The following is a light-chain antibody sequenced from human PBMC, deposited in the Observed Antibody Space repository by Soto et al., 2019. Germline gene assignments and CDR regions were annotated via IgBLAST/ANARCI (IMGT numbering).Light chain of an antibody. CDR1: EGVSSH. CDR2: DAS. J-gene: IGKJ2*03. CDR3: QQYHNWYS. V-gene: IGKV3-15*01. Sequence: VMTQSPATLSVSPGERATLSCRASEGVSSHLAWYQQQPGQAPRLLMYDASTRATGIPARFSGSGSETEFTLTISSLQSEDSAVYYCQQYHNWYSYGQGSKLEIK.